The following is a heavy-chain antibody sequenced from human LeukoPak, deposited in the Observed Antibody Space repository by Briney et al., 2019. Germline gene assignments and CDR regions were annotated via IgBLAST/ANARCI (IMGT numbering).Heavy chain of an antibody. CDR2: INHSGST. D-gene: IGHD3-22*01. J-gene: IGHJ4*02. V-gene: IGHV4-34*01. Sequence: PSETLSLTCAVYGGSFSGYYWSWIRQPPGKGLEWIGEINHSGSTNYNPSLKSRVTISVDMSKNQFSLKLSSVTAADTAVYYCARDPVYYYDSSGYLSPYYFDYWGQGTLVTVSS. CDR3: ARDPVYYYDSSGYLSPYYFDY. CDR1: GGSFSGYY.